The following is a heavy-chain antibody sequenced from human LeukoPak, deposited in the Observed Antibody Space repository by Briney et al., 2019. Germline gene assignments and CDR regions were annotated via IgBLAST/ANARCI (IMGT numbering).Heavy chain of an antibody. CDR2: IYYSGST. D-gene: IGHD3-9*01. CDR3: AREGYDILTGYYRAYNWFDP. V-gene: IGHV4-61*01. Sequence: PSETLSLTCTVSGGSVSSGSYYWSWIRQPPGKGLEWIGYIYYSGSTNYNPSLKSRVTISVDTSKNQFSLKLSSVTAADTAVYYCAREGYDILTGYYRAYNWFDPWGQGTLVTASS. CDR1: GGSVSSGSYY. J-gene: IGHJ5*02.